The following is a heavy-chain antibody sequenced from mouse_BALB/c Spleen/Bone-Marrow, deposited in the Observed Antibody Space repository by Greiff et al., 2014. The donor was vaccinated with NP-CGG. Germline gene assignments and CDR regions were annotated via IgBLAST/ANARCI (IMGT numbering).Heavy chain of an antibody. J-gene: IGHJ4*01. CDR3: ARTYRPYALDY. CDR2: ISDGGSYT. D-gene: IGHD2-14*01. V-gene: IGHV5-4*02. Sequence: EVKLVESGGGLVKPGGSLKLSCAASGFISSDYYMYWVRQTPEKRLEWVATISDGGSYTSYPDSVKGRFTASRDNAKNNLYLQMSSLKSEDTAFYYCARTYRPYALDYWGQGSSVTVSS. CDR1: GFISSDYY.